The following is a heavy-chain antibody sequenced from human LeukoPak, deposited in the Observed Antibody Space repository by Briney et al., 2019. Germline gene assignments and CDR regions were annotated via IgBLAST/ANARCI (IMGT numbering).Heavy chain of an antibody. CDR3: ARERHKAAAGPFFDY. J-gene: IGHJ4*02. Sequence: GGSLGLSCAASGFTVSSNYMSWVRQAPGKGLEWVSVIYSGGSTYYADSVKGRFTISRDNSKNTLYLQMNSLRAEDTAVYYCARERHKAAAGPFFDYWGQGTLVTVSS. V-gene: IGHV3-53*01. CDR2: IYSGGST. CDR1: GFTVSSNY. D-gene: IGHD6-13*01.